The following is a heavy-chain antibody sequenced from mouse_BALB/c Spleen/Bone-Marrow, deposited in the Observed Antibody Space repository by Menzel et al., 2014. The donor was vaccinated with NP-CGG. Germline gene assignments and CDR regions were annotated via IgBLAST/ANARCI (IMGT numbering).Heavy chain of an antibody. CDR2: IGSSART. Sequence: EESGGRLVTPGTPLTLTCTVSGFSLSSYYMSWVRQAPGKGLEWIGIIGSSARTYYASWATGRFTISKTSPTTVGLKITSPTTEDTATYFCARGAPGTTIGTAFDLWGQGTLVTVSS. J-gene: IGHJ2*01. V-gene: IGHV5-6-5*01. D-gene: IGHD2-14*01. CDR1: GFSLSSYY. CDR3: ARGAPGTTIGTAFDL.